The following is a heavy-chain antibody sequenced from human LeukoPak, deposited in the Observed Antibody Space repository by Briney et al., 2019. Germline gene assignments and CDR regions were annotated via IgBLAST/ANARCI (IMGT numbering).Heavy chain of an antibody. V-gene: IGHV3-7*01. CDR2: IKQDGSEK. CDR3: VRDPQWMVPQFDY. J-gene: IGHJ4*02. CDR1: GFMFSNYW. Sequence: GGSLGLSCEASGFMFSNYWMSWVRQVSGKGLEWVANIKQDGSEKNYVDSVKGRFTISRDNAKNSVYLQMNSLRVEDTAVYYCVRDPQWMVPQFDYWGQGTLVTVSS. D-gene: IGHD6-19*01.